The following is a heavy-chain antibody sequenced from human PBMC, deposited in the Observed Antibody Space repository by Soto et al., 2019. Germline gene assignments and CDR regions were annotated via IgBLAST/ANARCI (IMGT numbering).Heavy chain of an antibody. CDR2: ISYKGGST. Sequence: EVQLVESGGGLVQPGGSLRLSCAASGFTLSDFSMHWVRQAAGKGLEFVSAISYKGGSTYYANSVKGRFTISRDNSKNTLYIQMGSLRAEDMAVYYFAIVAARGQAAFDIWAQGTMVTVSS. V-gene: IGHV3-64*01. CDR3: AIVAARGQAAFDI. J-gene: IGHJ3*02. CDR1: GFTLSDFS. D-gene: IGHD2-15*01.